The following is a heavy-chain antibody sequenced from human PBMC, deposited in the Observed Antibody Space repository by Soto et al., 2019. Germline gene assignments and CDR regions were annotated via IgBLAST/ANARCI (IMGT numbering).Heavy chain of an antibody. V-gene: IGHV1-2*02. D-gene: IGHD3-10*01. J-gene: IGHJ3*01. CDR3: AKDRRGFGELSSA. Sequence: ASVKVSCKASGYTFTGYYMHWVRQAPGQGLEWMGWINPNSGGTYYADSVKGRFTISRDNSKNTLYLQMNSLRAEDTAVYYCAKDRRGFGELSSAWGQGTMVTVSS. CDR2: INPNSGGT. CDR1: GYTFTGYY.